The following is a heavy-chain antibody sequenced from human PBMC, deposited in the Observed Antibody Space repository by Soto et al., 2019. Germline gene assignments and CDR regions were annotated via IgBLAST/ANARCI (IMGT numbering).Heavy chain of an antibody. D-gene: IGHD3-3*01. Sequence: SETLSLTCTVSGGSISSYYWSWIRQPPGKGLEWIGYIYYSGSTNYNPSLKSRVTISVDTSKNQFSLKLSSVTAADTAVYYCARDSVLRFLEWKGDYYYYYGMDGWGQGTTVTVSS. CDR3: ARDSVLRFLEWKGDYYYYYGMDG. CDR1: GGSISSYY. J-gene: IGHJ6*02. V-gene: IGHV4-59*01. CDR2: IYYSGST.